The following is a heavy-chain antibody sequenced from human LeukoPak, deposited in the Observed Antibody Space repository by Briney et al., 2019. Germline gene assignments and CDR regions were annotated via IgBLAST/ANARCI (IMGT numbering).Heavy chain of an antibody. CDR2: ISGYNGNT. D-gene: IGHD3-22*01. V-gene: IGHV1-18*01. CDR3: ARNYDSIGYYYYGLDA. CDR1: GYTFIRYG. J-gene: IGHJ6*01. Sequence: GASVRLSCTASGYTFIRYGISWVRQAPGQGLEWMGWISGYNGNTNYAEKLQGRLTITRDTSTSTAYMELKSLRADDTAVYYCARNYDSIGYYYYGLDACGPGDTVTV.